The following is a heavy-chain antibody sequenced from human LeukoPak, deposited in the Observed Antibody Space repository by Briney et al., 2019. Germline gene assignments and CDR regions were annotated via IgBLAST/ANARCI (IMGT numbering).Heavy chain of an antibody. V-gene: IGHV3-48*04. Sequence: GGSLRLFCAASGFTFSSYSMNWVRQAPGKGLEWVSYITSSGGTIYYADSVKGRFTISRDNARNSLYLQMNSLRGEDTAVYYCARVHFSSSWYIDYWGQGILVTVSS. J-gene: IGHJ4*02. CDR3: ARVHFSSSWYIDY. CDR1: GFTFSSYS. CDR2: ITSSGGTI. D-gene: IGHD6-13*01.